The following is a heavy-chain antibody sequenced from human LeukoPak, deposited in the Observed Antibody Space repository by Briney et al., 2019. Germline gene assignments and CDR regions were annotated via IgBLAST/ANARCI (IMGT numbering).Heavy chain of an antibody. V-gene: IGHV4-34*01. CDR1: GGSFSGYY. CDR3: ASSLPDMVRGVMGAFDI. D-gene: IGHD3-10*01. Sequence: SETLSLTRAVYGGSFSGYYWSWIRQPPGKGPEWIGEINHSGSTNYNPSLKSRVTISVDTSKNQFSLKLSSVTAADTAVYYCASSLPDMVRGVMGAFDIWGQGTMVTVSS. CDR2: INHSGST. J-gene: IGHJ3*02.